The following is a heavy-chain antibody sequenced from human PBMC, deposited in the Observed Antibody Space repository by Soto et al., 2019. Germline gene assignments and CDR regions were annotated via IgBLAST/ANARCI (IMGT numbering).Heavy chain of an antibody. CDR2: INHSGST. D-gene: IGHD3-3*01. CDR3: ASTVGYYDFWSGYSRSMDV. Sequence: SETPSLTCAVYGGSFSGYYWSWIRQPPGKGLEWIGEINHSGSTNYNPSLKSRVTISVDTSKNQFSLKLSSVTAADTAVYYCASTVGYYDFWSGYSRSMDVWGQGTTVTVSS. V-gene: IGHV4-34*01. CDR1: GGSFSGYY. J-gene: IGHJ6*02.